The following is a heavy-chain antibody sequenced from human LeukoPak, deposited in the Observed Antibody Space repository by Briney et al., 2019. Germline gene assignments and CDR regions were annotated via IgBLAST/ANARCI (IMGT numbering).Heavy chain of an antibody. Sequence: SETLSLTCTVSGGSISCVGYYWRWTRQPPGRGLEWIGYIYHSGSTYYNPSLKSRVTISVDRSKNQFSLKLSSVTAADTAVYYCATNFLEWSQYYFDYWGQGTLVTVSS. D-gene: IGHD3-3*01. CDR3: ATNFLEWSQYYFDY. CDR2: IYHSGST. CDR1: GGSISCVGYY. J-gene: IGHJ4*02. V-gene: IGHV4-30-2*01.